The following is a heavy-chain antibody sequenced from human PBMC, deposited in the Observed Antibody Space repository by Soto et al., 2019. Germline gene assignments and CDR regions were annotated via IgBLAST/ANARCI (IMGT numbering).Heavy chain of an antibody. CDR3: ARSNSGYYFDY. D-gene: IGHD5-12*01. V-gene: IGHV3-11*06. CDR1: GFTFSDYY. Sequence: GSLRLSCAASGFTFSDYYMSWIRQAPGKGLEWVSYISSSSTYTNYADSVKGRFTITRDNAKNSLYLQMNSLRVEDTAVYYCARSNSGYYFDYWGQGTLVTVSS. J-gene: IGHJ4*02. CDR2: ISSSSTYT.